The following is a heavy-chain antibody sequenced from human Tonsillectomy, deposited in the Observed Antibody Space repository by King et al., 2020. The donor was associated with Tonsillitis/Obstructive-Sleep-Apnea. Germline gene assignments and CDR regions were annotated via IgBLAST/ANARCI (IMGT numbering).Heavy chain of an antibody. D-gene: IGHD6-19*01. J-gene: IGHJ6*03. Sequence: QLVQSGAEVKKPGASVKVSCKASGYTFTGYYMHWVRQAPGQGLEWMGRINPNSGGTNYAQKFQGRVTMTRDTSISTAYMELSRLRSDDTAVYYCARVPGIEPESSGWFPYNYYYMDVWGQGTTVTVSS. CDR1: GYTFTGYY. CDR2: INPNSGGT. V-gene: IGHV1-2*06. CDR3: ARVPGIEPESSGWFPYNYYYMDV.